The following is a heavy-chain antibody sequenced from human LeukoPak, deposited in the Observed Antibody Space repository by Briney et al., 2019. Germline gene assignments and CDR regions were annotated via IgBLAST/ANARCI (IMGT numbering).Heavy chain of an antibody. V-gene: IGHV4-59*08. D-gene: IGHD3-10*01. J-gene: IGHJ4*02. CDR3: ASENYGSGSLNY. Sequence: SQTLSLTCTFSGGSISGYYWTWIRQPPGKGLEWIGYIYYSGTTNYNPALESRVTISIDTSRNQFSLRLSSVTAADTAVYHCASENYGSGSLNYWGQGTLVTVSS. CDR2: IYYSGTT. CDR1: GGSISGYY.